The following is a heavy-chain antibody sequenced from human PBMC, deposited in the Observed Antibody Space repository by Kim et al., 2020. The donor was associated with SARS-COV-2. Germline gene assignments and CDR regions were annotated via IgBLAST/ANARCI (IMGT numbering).Heavy chain of an antibody. CDR3: ARPTSGSYFNWFEP. D-gene: IGHD1-26*01. CDR2: ISYEGRNK. CDR1: GFAFSNFG. V-gene: IGHV3-30*03. Sequence: GGSLRLSCAASGFAFSNFGMHWVRQAPGKGLEWVAVISYEGRNKYYADSVQGRFTISRDNSRNTLYLQMNRLRTDDTAGYFCARPTSGSYFNWFEPWGQG. J-gene: IGHJ5*02.